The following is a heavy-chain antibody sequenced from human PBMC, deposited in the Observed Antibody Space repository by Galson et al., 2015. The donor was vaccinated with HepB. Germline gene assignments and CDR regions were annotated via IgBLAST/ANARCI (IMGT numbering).Heavy chain of an antibody. CDR3: AKAGVSAAGASSYYMDV. CDR2: ISYSGVTT. D-gene: IGHD6-13*01. J-gene: IGHJ6*03. V-gene: IGHV3-23*01. CDR1: GFTFSHYG. Sequence: SLRLSCAASGFTFSHYGMSWVRQAPGKGLEWVSGISYSGVTTYHADSVKGRFTISRDNSKNTLYLQMNSLRGEDTALYYCAKAGVSAAGASSYYMDVWGKGTTVTVSS.